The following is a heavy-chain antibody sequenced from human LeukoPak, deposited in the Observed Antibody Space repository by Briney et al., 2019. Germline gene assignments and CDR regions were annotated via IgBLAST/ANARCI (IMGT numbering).Heavy chain of an antibody. CDR3: ARRNDFWSGYYFGESEYYMDV. D-gene: IGHD3-3*01. CDR1: GFTFSSYS. CDR2: ISSSSSYI. J-gene: IGHJ6*03. V-gene: IGHV3-21*01. Sequence: GGSLRLSCAASGFTFSSYSMNWVRQAPGKGLEWVSSISSSSSYIYYADSVKGRFTISRDNAKNSLYLQMNSLRAEDTAVYYCARRNDFWSGYYFGESEYYMDVWGKGTTVTVSS.